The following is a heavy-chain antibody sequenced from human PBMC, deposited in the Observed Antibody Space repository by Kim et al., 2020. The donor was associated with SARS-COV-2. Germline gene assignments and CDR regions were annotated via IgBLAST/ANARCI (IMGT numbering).Heavy chain of an antibody. Sequence: SETLSLTCTVSGGSISSSSYYWGWIRQPPGKGLEWIGSIYYSGSTYYNPSLKSRVTISVDTSKNQFSLKLSSVTAADTALYYCASEVAVATLGGYYYGMDVWGQGTTVTVSS. CDR3: ASEVAVATLGGYYYGMDV. CDR1: GGSISSSSYY. V-gene: IGHV4-39*01. D-gene: IGHD6-19*01. CDR2: IYYSGST. J-gene: IGHJ6*02.